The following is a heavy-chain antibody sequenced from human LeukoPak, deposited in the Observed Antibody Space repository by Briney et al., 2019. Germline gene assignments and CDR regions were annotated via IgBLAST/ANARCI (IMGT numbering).Heavy chain of an antibody. CDR1: GFTFDDYG. CDR2: INWNGGST. V-gene: IGHV3-20*04. D-gene: IGHD1-20*01. Sequence: PGGSLRLSCAASGFTFDDYGMSWVRQAPGKGLEWVSGINWNGGSTGYVDSVKGRFTISRDNAKNSLYLQMNSLRAEDTALYYCARIPPYNWNDARGALDIWGQGTMVTVSS. CDR3: ARIPPYNWNDARGALDI. J-gene: IGHJ3*02.